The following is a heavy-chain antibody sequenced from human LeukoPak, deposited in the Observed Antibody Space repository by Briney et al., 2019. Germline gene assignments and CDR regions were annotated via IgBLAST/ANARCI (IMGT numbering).Heavy chain of an antibody. Sequence: NPGGSLRLSCAAPGYPFSYARMASVRQGPGKGLEWVGHIAVRSDGGTTDYAAPVKGRFTISRDDSKSTLYLQMDSLQTEDTAVYYCAFLVGFSLYYWGHGALVTVSS. D-gene: IGHD1-26*01. CDR2: IAVRSDGGTT. CDR3: AFLVGFSLYY. J-gene: IGHJ4*01. CDR1: GYPFSYAR. V-gene: IGHV3-15*04.